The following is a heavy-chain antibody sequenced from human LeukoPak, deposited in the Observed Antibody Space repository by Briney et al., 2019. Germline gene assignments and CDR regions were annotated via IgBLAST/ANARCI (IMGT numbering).Heavy chain of an antibody. V-gene: IGHV4-4*02. Sequence: SETLSLTCTVSLDSTTSNFCSWVRQPPGKGLEWIGEIHRSGSPNYNPSLQSRVTISIDMSRNQIVLELSSVTAADTAVYYCAREILGGFNPGAYWGQGILVTVSS. D-gene: IGHD1-14*01. CDR3: AREILGGFNPGAY. CDR1: LDSTTSNF. CDR2: IHRSGSP. J-gene: IGHJ4*02.